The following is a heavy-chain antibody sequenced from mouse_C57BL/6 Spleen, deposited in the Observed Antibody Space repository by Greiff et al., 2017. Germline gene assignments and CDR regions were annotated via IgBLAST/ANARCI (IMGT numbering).Heavy chain of an antibody. V-gene: IGHV5-17*01. CDR2: ISSGSSAI. CDR1: GFTFSDYG. J-gene: IGHJ1*03. CDR3: AREGTTEYFDV. D-gene: IGHD2-14*01. Sequence: EVKLVESGGGLVKPGGSLKLSCAASGFTFSDYGMHWVRQAPEKGLEWVAYISSGSSAIYYADTVKGRFTISRDNAKNNLFLQMTSLRSEDTAMYYCAREGTTEYFDVWGTGTTVTVSS.